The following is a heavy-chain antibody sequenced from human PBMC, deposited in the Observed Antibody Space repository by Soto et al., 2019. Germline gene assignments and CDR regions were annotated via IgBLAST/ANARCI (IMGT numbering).Heavy chain of an antibody. J-gene: IGHJ4*02. Sequence: PGGALTLSCGASGHIFSEVWMTWVRQAPGKGLEWVGRIKTKPDDGTIDYAAPVRGRFTISRDDSKNTLYLQMTSLTPDDTGVYYCTTSNLVVDCWGPGTLFPVSS. CDR1: GHIFSEVW. CDR3: TTSNLVVDC. D-gene: IGHD2-21*02. CDR2: IKTKPDDGTI. V-gene: IGHV3-15*01.